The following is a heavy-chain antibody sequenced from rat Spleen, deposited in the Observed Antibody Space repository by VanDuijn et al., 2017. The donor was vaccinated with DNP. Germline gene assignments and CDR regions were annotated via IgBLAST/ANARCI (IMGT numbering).Heavy chain of an antibody. Sequence: EVQLVESGGGLVQSGRSLKLSCAASGFTFSNYDMVWVRQAPTKGLEWVASISPSGGTTYYRDSVKGRFTVSRDNVKNSLYLQMDSLGSEETATYYCARDRTFADYWGQGVMVTVSS. CDR1: GFTFSNYD. J-gene: IGHJ2*01. V-gene: IGHV5S11*01. CDR3: ARDRTFADY. CDR2: ISPSGGTT.